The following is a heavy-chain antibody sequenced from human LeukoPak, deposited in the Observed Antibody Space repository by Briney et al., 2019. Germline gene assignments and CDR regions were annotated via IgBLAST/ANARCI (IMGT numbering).Heavy chain of an antibody. CDR2: ISAYNGNT. V-gene: IGHV1-18*01. J-gene: IGHJ4*02. Sequence: ASVTVSCKASGYTFTSYGISWLRQPPGQGLEWMGWISAYNGNTNYAQKLQGRVTMTTDTSTSTAYMELRSLRSDDTAVYYCARLETVAGGTRYWGQGTLVTVSS. CDR1: GYTFTSYG. D-gene: IGHD6-19*01. CDR3: ARLETVAGGTRY.